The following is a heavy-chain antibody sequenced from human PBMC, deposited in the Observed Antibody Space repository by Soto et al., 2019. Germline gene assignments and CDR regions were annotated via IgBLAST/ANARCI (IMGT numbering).Heavy chain of an antibody. V-gene: IGHV3-48*02. Sequence: PGGSVRLSCVASGFSLSDYAVSWVRQAPGKGLEWVSFISSDSRTIYYADSVEGRFTVSRDNARNSVSLQMDSLRDEDAAVYYCARIKLVEWFFINVDVYDMDVWGQGTPVTVSS. J-gene: IGHJ6*02. CDR1: GFSLSDYA. CDR3: ARIKLVEWFFINVDVYDMDV. D-gene: IGHD3-3*01. CDR2: ISSDSRTI.